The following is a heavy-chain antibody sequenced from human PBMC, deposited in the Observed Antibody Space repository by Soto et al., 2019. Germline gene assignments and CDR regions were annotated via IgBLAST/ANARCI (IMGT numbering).Heavy chain of an antibody. CDR1: GYTFTSYD. CDR3: ASPLSGDNVGY. Sequence: QVQLVQSGAEVKKPGASVKVSCKASGYTFTSYDINWVRQATGQGLERMRWMHPNSGNTGYAQKFQGRGTMTRNTYISTAHRELSSLRSEDTAVYYCASPLSGDNVGYWGQGTLVTVST. D-gene: IGHD4-17*01. J-gene: IGHJ4*02. CDR2: MHPNSGNT. V-gene: IGHV1-8*01.